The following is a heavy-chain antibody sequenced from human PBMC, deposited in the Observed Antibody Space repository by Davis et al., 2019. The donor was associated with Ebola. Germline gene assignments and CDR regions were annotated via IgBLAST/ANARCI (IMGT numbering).Heavy chain of an antibody. CDR3: AGLGVVFP. D-gene: IGHD3-3*01. Sequence: MPSETLSLTCTVSGGSVSSASDFWTWTRQPPGKVPEWIAYVYNVGNTNYNPSLKSRVTISVDTSKNQFSLKLSSVTAADTAVYYCAGLGVVFPWGQGTLVTVSS. CDR2: VYNVGNT. CDR1: GGSVSSASDF. J-gene: IGHJ5*02. V-gene: IGHV4-61*01.